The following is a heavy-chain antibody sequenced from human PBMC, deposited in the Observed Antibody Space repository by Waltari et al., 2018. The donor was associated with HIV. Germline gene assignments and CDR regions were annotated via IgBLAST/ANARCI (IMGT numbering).Heavy chain of an antibody. V-gene: IGHV3-7*01. D-gene: IGHD4-17*01. Sequence: EVQLVESGGGLVQPGGSLRLSCAASGFTFSSYWMSWVRQAPGKGLEWVANIKQDGSEKDYVDSVKGRFTISRDNAKNSLYLQMNSLRAEDTAVYYCARMAYGDYVVWFDPWGQGTLVTVSS. J-gene: IGHJ5*02. CDR3: ARMAYGDYVVWFDP. CDR1: GFTFSSYW. CDR2: IKQDGSEK.